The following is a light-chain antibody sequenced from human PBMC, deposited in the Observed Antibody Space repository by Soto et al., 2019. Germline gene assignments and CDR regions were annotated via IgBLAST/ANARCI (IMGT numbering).Light chain of an antibody. J-gene: IGLJ1*01. CDR2: DVS. Sequence: QSALTQPASVSGSPGQSITISCTGTSSDVGAYNYVSWYQQHPGKAPKLMICDVSNRPSGVPNRFSGSKSGNTASLTISGLQAEDEADYYCSSYTSSSPLVFGTGTKLTVL. CDR1: SSDVGAYNY. CDR3: SSYTSSSPLV. V-gene: IGLV2-14*01.